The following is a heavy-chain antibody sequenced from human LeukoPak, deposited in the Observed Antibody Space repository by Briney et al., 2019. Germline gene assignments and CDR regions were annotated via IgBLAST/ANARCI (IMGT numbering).Heavy chain of an antibody. D-gene: IGHD4-11*01. V-gene: IGHV1-2*02. Sequence: ASVKVSCTASGYTFTDYYIHRGRQAPGQGLEWMGWINPNSGGTHYAQNFQGRVTMTRDTSISTGYMELSRLRSIDTAVYYCPRPLTAVTMTYYYYGLDVWGQGTAVTVSS. CDR3: PRPLTAVTMTYYYYGLDV. CDR1: GYTFTDYY. J-gene: IGHJ6*02. CDR2: INPNSGGT.